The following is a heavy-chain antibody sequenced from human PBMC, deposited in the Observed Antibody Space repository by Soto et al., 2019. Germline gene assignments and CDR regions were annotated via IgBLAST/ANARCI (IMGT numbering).Heavy chain of an antibody. CDR3: ARKPYYYGSGSYSVQYGMDV. Sequence: PSETLSLTCAVYGGSFNGYYWSWIRQPPGKGLDWIGEINHSGSTNYNPSLKSRVTISVDKSKNQFSLKLSSVTAADTAVYYCARKPYYYGSGSYSVQYGMDVWGQGTTVTVSS. J-gene: IGHJ6*02. CDR1: GGSFNGYY. D-gene: IGHD3-10*01. V-gene: IGHV4-34*01. CDR2: INHSGST.